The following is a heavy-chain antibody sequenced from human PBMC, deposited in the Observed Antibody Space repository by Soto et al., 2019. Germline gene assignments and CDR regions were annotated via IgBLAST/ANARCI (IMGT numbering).Heavy chain of an antibody. J-gene: IGHJ4*02. CDR2: ISYDGSNK. CDR3: AGPNHFDY. V-gene: IGHV3-30*03. Sequence: PAGSLRLACAASGFTVSSCGMHWVRQAPGKGLEWVAVISYDGSNKYYADSVKGRFTISRDNSKNTLYLQMNSLRAEDTAVYYCAGPNHFDYWGQGTLVTVSS. CDR1: GFTVSSCG.